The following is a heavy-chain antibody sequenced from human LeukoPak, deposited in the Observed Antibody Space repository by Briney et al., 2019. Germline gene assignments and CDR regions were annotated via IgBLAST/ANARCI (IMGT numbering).Heavy chain of an antibody. CDR3: AREGDSRWGELSP. V-gene: IGHV3-33*01. D-gene: IGHD3-16*02. J-gene: IGHJ1*01. CDR1: GFTFSTYA. CDR2: IRFDGSEQ. Sequence: GGSLRLSCAASGFTFSTYAIHWVRQAPGKGLEWVAVIRFDGSEQYYADSVKGRFIISRDDSKSTSNLQLNSLRAEDTAVYYCAREGDSRWGELSPWGQGTLVTVSS.